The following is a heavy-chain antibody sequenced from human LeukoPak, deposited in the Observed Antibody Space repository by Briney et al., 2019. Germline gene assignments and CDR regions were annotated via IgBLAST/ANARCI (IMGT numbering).Heavy chain of an antibody. CDR2: IIPIFGTA. D-gene: IGHD3-22*01. V-gene: IGHV1-69*05. CDR3: ARRVAQYYYDSSGYDAFDI. Sequence: ASVKVSCKASGGTFSSYAISWVRQAPGQGLEWMGGIIPIFGTANYAQKFQGRVTITTDESTSTAYMELSSLRSEDTAVYYCARRVAQYYYDSSGYDAFDIWGQGTMVTVSS. CDR1: GGTFSSYA. J-gene: IGHJ3*02.